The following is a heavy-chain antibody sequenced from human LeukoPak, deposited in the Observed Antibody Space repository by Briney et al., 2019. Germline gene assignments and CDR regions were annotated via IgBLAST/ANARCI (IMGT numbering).Heavy chain of an antibody. CDR1: GYTFTSYG. CDR2: ISAYNGNT. D-gene: IGHD6-13*01. CDR3: ARELAAAGYPGGFDY. J-gene: IGHJ4*02. Sequence: ASVKVSCKASGYTFTSYGISWVRQAPGQGLEWMGWISAYNGNTNYAQKLQGRVTMTTDTSTSTAYMELRCLRSDDTAVYYCARELAAAGYPGGFDYWGQGTLVTVSS. V-gene: IGHV1-18*01.